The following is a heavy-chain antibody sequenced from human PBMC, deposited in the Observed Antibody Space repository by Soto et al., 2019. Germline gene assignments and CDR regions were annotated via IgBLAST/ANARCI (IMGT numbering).Heavy chain of an antibody. CDR2: INPSGGST. J-gene: IGHJ6*03. CDR1: GYTFTSYY. Sequence: ASVKVSCKASGYTFTSYYMHWVRQAPGQGLEWMGIINPSGGSTSYAQKFQGRVTMTRDTSTSTVYMELSSLRSEDTAVYYCARDPICNGTAYSYMDIWGKGTTVTVSS. V-gene: IGHV1-46*03. CDR3: ARDPICNGTAYSYMDI. D-gene: IGHD2-21*02.